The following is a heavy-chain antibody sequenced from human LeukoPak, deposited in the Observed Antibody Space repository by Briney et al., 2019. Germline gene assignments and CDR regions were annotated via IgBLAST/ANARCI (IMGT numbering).Heavy chain of an antibody. CDR3: ARGVITFGGVIVEGFDY. CDR1: GFTFSSYS. D-gene: IGHD3-16*02. J-gene: IGHJ4*02. CDR2: ISSSSSTI. Sequence: GGSLRLSCAASGFTFSSYSMYWVRQAPGKGLEWVSYISSSSSTIYYADSVKGRFTISRDNAKNSLYLQMNSLRAEDTAVYYCARGVITFGGVIVEGFDYWGQGTLVTVSS. V-gene: IGHV3-48*04.